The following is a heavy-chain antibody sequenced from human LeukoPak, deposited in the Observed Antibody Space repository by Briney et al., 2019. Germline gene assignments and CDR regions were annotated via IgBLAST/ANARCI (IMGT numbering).Heavy chain of an antibody. CDR2: ISGSGGST. Sequence: GGSLRLSCAASGFTFSSYAMSWVRQAPGKGLEWVSAISGSGGSTYYADSVKGRFTISRDNSKNTLYLQMNSLRAEDTAVYYCAKEPIVVVTATRAAFDIWGQGTTVTVSS. CDR3: AKEPIVVVTATRAAFDI. CDR1: GFTFSSYA. D-gene: IGHD2-21*02. V-gene: IGHV3-23*01. J-gene: IGHJ3*02.